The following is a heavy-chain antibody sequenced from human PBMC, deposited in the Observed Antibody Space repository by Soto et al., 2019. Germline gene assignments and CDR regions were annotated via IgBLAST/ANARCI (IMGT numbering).Heavy chain of an antibody. V-gene: IGHV4-61*08. CDR1: GGSISSGGYY. CDR3: ARLLRRPYYFDY. Sequence: SETLSLTCTVSGGSISSGGYYWSWIRQPPGKGLEWIGYIYYSGSTNYNPSLKSRVTISVDTSKNQFSLKLSSVTAADTAVYYCARLLRRPYYFDYWGQGTLVTAPQ. CDR2: IYYSGST. J-gene: IGHJ4*02. D-gene: IGHD3-3*01.